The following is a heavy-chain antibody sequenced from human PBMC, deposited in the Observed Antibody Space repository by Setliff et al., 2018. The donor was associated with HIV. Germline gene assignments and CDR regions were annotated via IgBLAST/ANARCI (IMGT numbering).Heavy chain of an antibody. CDR3: ARRPYYDSWCGHHSFDI. Sequence: GESLKISCKGSGYSFTTYWIGWVRQMPGKGLEWMGIIYPYDSDTRYSTSFQGQVVIPADKSISTAYVQWSGLKASDTAMYYCARRPYYDSWCGHHSFDIWGQGTMVTVSS. J-gene: IGHJ3*02. V-gene: IGHV5-51*01. CDR1: GYSFTTYW. D-gene: IGHD3-3*01. CDR2: IYPYDSDT.